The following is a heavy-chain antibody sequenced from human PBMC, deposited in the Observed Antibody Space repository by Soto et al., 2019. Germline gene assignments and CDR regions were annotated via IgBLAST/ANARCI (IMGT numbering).Heavy chain of an antibody. CDR2: LFYSGST. CDR3: ARGLAAAGLFGFGP. Sequence: SETLSLTCTVSGGSISSYGSYWSWIRQHPGKGLEWIGCLFYSGSTYYNPSLKSRVTISVDTSKNQFSLKLSSVTAADTAVYYCARGLAAAGLFGFGPWGQGTLVTVSS. V-gene: IGHV4-31*03. D-gene: IGHD6-13*01. CDR1: GGSISSYGSY. J-gene: IGHJ5*02.